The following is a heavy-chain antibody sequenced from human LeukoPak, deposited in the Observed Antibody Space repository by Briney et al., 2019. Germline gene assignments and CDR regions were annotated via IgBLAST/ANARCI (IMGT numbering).Heavy chain of an antibody. CDR1: GFTFSSYA. CDR2: ISGSGGST. J-gene: IGHJ4*02. Sequence: PPGGSLRLSCAASGFTFSSYAMSWVRQAPGRGLEWVSAISGSGGSTYYADSVKGRFTISRDNSKNTLYLQMNSLRAEDTAVYYCAKDVLVGAKVDYWGQGTLVTVSS. D-gene: IGHD1-26*01. V-gene: IGHV3-23*01. CDR3: AKDVLVGAKVDY.